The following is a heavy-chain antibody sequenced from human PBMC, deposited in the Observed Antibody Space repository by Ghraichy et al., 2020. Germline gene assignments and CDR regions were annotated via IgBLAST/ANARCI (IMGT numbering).Heavy chain of an antibody. CDR3: AKDFGYYDTSGYYAVFDY. V-gene: IGHV3-23*01. CDR1: GFTFSSYA. J-gene: IGHJ4*02. D-gene: IGHD3-22*01. Sequence: LSLTCAASGFTFSSYAMSWVRQAPGKGLEWVSVISGSGGSTYYADSVKGRFTISRDNSKNTLYLQMNSLRAEDTAVYYCAKDFGYYDTSGYYAVFDYWGQGTLVTVSS. CDR2: ISGSGGST.